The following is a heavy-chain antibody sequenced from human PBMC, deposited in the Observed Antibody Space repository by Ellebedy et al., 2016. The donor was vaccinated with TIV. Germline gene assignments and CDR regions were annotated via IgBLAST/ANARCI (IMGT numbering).Heavy chain of an antibody. D-gene: IGHD5-12*01. V-gene: IGHV3-30*02. J-gene: IGHJ6*02. CDR2: VRSDGSHK. Sequence: GESLKISCAASGFTFSSYGMNWVRQAPGKGLEWVAFVRSDGSHKYYADSLKGRVTISRDNSKKTLSLEMNSLRDEDTAVYYCAKEYSGSDDYYGMDVWGQGTTVTVSS. CDR1: GFTFSSYG. CDR3: AKEYSGSDDYYGMDV.